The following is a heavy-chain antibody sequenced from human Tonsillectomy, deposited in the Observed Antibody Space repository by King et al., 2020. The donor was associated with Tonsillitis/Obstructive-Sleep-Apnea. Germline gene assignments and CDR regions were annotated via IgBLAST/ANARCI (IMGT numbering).Heavy chain of an antibody. D-gene: IGHD2-2*02. Sequence: VQLQESGPGLVQPSGTLSLTCAVSGGSISNSNWWRWVRQPPGKGREWIGEIYHGGTTNYNTSPKSRVTISVEKSENQLSLTLRSVTAADTALYYCAGQGLYSYTPGGDYWGQGTLVTVSS. CDR3: AGQGLYSYTPGGDY. CDR1: GGSISNSNW. J-gene: IGHJ4*02. CDR2: IYHGGTT. V-gene: IGHV4-4*02.